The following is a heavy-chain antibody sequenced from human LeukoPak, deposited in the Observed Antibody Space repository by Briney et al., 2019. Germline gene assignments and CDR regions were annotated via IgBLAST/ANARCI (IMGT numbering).Heavy chain of an antibody. CDR2: INHSGST. Sequence: SETLSLTCAVYGGSFSGYYWSWIRQPPGKGLEWIGEINHSGSTNYNPSLKSRVTISVDTSKNQFSLKPSSVTAADTAVYYCARGQGARGFDYWGQGTLVTVSS. J-gene: IGHJ4*02. V-gene: IGHV4-34*01. CDR1: GGSFSGYY. CDR3: ARGQGARGFDY.